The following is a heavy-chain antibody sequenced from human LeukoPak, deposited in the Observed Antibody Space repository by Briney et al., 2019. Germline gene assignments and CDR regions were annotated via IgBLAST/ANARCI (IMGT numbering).Heavy chain of an antibody. D-gene: IGHD1-26*01. J-gene: IGHJ4*02. CDR1: GDSVSSDSAA. V-gene: IGHV6-1*01. CDR2: TYYRSKWYY. Sequence: SQTLSLTCAISGDSVSSDSAAWNWIRQSPSRGLEWLGRTYYRSKWYYDYAVAVKSRISINPDTSKNQFTLQLSSVTPEDTAVYYCARDPVGGSTIFDYWGQGTLVTVSS. CDR3: ARDPVGGSTIFDY.